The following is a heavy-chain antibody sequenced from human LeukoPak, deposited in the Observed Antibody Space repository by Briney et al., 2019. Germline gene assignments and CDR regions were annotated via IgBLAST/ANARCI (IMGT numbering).Heavy chain of an antibody. CDR2: IYYSGST. CDR3: ARGDTYYYDSSGAWFDP. Sequence: PSETLSLTCTVSGGSISSYYWSWIRQPPGKGLEWIGYIYYSGSTNYNPSLKSRVTISVDTSKNQFSLKLSSVTAADTAVYYCARGDTYYYDSSGAWFDPWGQGTLVTVSS. J-gene: IGHJ5*02. D-gene: IGHD3-22*01. CDR1: GGSISSYY. V-gene: IGHV4-59*01.